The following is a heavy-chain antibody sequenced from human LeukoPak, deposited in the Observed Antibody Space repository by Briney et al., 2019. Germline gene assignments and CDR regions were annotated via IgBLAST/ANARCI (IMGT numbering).Heavy chain of an antibody. CDR1: GFTFSSYA. D-gene: IGHD3-10*01. CDR2: ISGSGGST. J-gene: IGHJ6*04. Sequence: GGSLRLSCAASGFTFSSYAMSWVRQAPGKGLEWVSAISGSGGSTYYADSVKGRSTISRDNSKNTLYLQMNSLRAEDTAVYYCAKDGSGSYYYYGMDVWGKGTTVTVSS. V-gene: IGHV3-23*01. CDR3: AKDGSGSYYYYGMDV.